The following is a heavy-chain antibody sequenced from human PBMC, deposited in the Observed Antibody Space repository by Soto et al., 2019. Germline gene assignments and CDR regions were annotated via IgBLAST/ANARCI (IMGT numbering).Heavy chain of an antibody. J-gene: IGHJ4*02. CDR1: GGTFSSYT. Sequence: QVQLVQSGAEVKKPGSSVKVSCKASGGTFSSYTISWVRQAPGQGLEWMGRIIPILGIANYAQKFRGRVTITADKSTSTAYMELSSLRSEDTAVYYCARQGSGSYYHFDYWGQGTLVTVSS. D-gene: IGHD1-26*01. CDR2: IIPILGIA. CDR3: ARQGSGSYYHFDY. V-gene: IGHV1-69*02.